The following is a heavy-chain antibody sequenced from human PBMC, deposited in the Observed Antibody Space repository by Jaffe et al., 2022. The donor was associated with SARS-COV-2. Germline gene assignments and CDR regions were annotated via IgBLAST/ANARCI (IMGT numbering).Heavy chain of an antibody. V-gene: IGHV4-59*01. D-gene: IGHD6-25*01. Sequence: QVQLQESGPGLVKPSETLSLTCTVSGGSISSYSWSWSRQPPGKGLEWIGHIYYNGSTNYNPSLKSRVTLSADTSKNQFSLKVNAVTAADTAVYYCARGRLATAAFGRKYFYMDVWGKGTTVTVSS. CDR2: IYYNGST. J-gene: IGHJ6*03. CDR1: GGSISSYS. CDR3: ARGRLATAAFGRKYFYMDV.